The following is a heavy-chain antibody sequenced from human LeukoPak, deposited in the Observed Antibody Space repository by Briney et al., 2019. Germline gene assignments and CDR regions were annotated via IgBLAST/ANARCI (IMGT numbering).Heavy chain of an antibody. CDR3: ARRYCTSPSCYSLYGMDV. CDR1: GFTFSSYA. CDR2: ISGSGGST. J-gene: IGHJ6*02. V-gene: IGHV3-23*01. D-gene: IGHD2-2*01. Sequence: GGSLRLSCAASGFTFSSYAMSWVRQAPGKGLEWVSTISGSGGSTHYAGSVKGRFTISRDNSKNTLYLQMNSLRAEDTAIYYCARRYCTSPSCYSLYGMDVWGQGTTVTVSS.